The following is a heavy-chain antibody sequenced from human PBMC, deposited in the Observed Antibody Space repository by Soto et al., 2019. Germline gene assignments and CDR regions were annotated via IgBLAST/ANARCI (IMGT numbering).Heavy chain of an antibody. J-gene: IGHJ4*02. CDR1: GGSISSYY. V-gene: IGHV4-59*01. Sequence: TLSLTCTVSGGSISSYYWSWIRQPPGKGLEWIGYIYYSGSTNYNPSLKSRVTISVDTSKNQFSLKLSSVTAADTAVYYCARTSGTTVDYWGQGTLVTVSS. CDR3: ARTSGTTVDY. CDR2: IYYSGST. D-gene: IGHD1-7*01.